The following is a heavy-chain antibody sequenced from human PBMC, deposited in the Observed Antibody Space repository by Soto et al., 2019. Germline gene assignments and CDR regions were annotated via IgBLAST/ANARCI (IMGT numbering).Heavy chain of an antibody. Sequence: EVLLVESGGGMVQPGGSLKLSCAASGFVFKDSSIHWVRQASGKGLEWVGRIRDRAYSYATAYAESVKGRFTISRDDSNHTTYLQMSGLKTEDTAIYYCTRLISAAHAYWDQGTLVSVSS. D-gene: IGHD3-10*01. V-gene: IGHV3-73*01. CDR3: TRLISAAHAY. CDR1: GFVFKDSS. J-gene: IGHJ4*02. CDR2: IRDRAYSYAT.